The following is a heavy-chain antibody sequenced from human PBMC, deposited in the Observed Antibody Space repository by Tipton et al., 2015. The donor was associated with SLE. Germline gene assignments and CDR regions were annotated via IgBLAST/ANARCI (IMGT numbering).Heavy chain of an antibody. CDR2: IYYSGSA. Sequence: TLSLTCTVSGGSISSNNFFWSWLRQHPGKGLEWIGYIYYSGSAFYNPSLKSRVTMSVDTSKNQFFMRLSSATAADTAVYYCASLLWYSSGSFEDWGQGTLVTVSS. V-gene: IGHV4-31*03. J-gene: IGHJ4*02. D-gene: IGHD6-19*01. CDR3: ASLLWYSSGSFED. CDR1: GGSISSNNFF.